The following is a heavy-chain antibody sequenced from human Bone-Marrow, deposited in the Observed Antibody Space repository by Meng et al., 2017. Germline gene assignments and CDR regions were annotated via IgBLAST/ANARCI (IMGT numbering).Heavy chain of an antibody. J-gene: IGHJ3*01. CDR3: AKDRDYSEYGDDAFDV. Sequence: GESLKISCVASGFTFNNTAMNWVRQAPGKGLEWVSSIPPSGVRAYFAESVKGRFVISRDNSENTLYLEMNSLTAGDTAVYHCAKDRDYSEYGDDAFDVWGRGTMVTVSS. CDR2: IPPSGVRA. D-gene: IGHD4-11*01. CDR1: GFTFNNTA. V-gene: IGHV3-23*01.